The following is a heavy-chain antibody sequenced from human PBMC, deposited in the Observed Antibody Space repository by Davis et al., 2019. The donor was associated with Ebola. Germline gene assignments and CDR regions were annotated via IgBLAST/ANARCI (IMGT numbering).Heavy chain of an antibody. V-gene: IGHV3-23*01. Sequence: GGSLRLSCAASAFTFSSYAMTWARQVPGKGLEWVSAIPSSGGSTYYGDSVKGRFTISRDNSKNTLYLQMNSLRVDDTAVYYCAKGGSGWPSDYSYGLGVWGKGTTVTVSS. D-gene: IGHD6-19*01. CDR3: AKGGSGWPSDYSYGLGV. CDR2: IPSSGGST. J-gene: IGHJ6*04. CDR1: AFTFSSYA.